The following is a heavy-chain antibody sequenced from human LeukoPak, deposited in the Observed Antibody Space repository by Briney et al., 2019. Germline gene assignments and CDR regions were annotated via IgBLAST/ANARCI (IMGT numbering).Heavy chain of an antibody. CDR1: GGSISSYY. D-gene: IGHD3-9*01. Sequence: PSETLSLTCTVSGGSISSYYWSWIRQPPGKGLEWIGYIYYSGSTNYNPSLKSRVTISVDTSKNQFSLKLSSVTAADTAVHYCARSPGEILTGYYQYFDYWGQGTLVTVSS. CDR2: IYYSGST. J-gene: IGHJ4*02. V-gene: IGHV4-59*01. CDR3: ARSPGEILTGYYQYFDY.